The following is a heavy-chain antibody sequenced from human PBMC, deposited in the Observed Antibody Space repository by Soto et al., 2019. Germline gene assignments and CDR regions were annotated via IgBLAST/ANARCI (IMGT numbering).Heavy chain of an antibody. J-gene: IGHJ4*02. CDR1: GYTFTSYG. D-gene: IGHD3-22*01. V-gene: IGHV1-18*01. CDR2: ISAYNGNT. CDR3: ARETYYYDSSGYFHFDY. Sequence: QVQLVQSGAEVKKPGASVKVSCKASGYTFTSYGISWVRQAPGQGLEWMGSISAYNGNTNYAQKVKGRVTMTTDTSTSTAYMELRSLRSDDTAVYYCARETYYYDSSGYFHFDYWGQGTLVTVSS.